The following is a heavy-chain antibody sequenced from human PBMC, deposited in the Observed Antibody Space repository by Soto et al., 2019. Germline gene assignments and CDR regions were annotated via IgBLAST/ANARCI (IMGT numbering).Heavy chain of an antibody. CDR3: AIDQGVVVVAARFDP. V-gene: IGHV1-3*01. D-gene: IGHD2-15*01. J-gene: IGHJ5*02. CDR2: INAGNGNT. Sequence: ASVKVSCKASGYTFTSYAMHWVRQAPGQRLEWMGWINAGNGNTKYSQKFQGRVTITRDTSASTAYMELSSLRSEDTAVYYCAIDQGVVVVAARFDPCGQGTLVTVSS. CDR1: GYTFTSYA.